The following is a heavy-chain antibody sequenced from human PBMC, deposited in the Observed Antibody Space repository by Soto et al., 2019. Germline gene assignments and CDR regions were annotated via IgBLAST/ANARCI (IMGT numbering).Heavy chain of an antibody. D-gene: IGHD1-20*01. CDR1: GFTFSTYT. CDR2: ISQTAAGLT. J-gene: IGHJ4*02. V-gene: IGHV3-23*03. CDR3: AKDKSPDGIWDIGY. Sequence: TGGSLRLSCAASGFTFSTYTLSWVRQAPGKGLEWVAGISQTAAGLTFYTDSVKGRFTISRDDSKNTFYLQMNGLRAEDAAIYYCAKDKSPDGIWDIGYWGQGTLDPVSS.